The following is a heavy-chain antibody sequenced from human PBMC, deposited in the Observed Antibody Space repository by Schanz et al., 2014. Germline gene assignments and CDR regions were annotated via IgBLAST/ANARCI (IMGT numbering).Heavy chain of an antibody. J-gene: IGHJ4*02. Sequence: QVHLVQSGAEVKRPGASVKVSCKASGYTFTSYGISWVRQAPGQGLEWMGWISAYNGNTKYPQKLQGRVTMTTDTSTSTAYMELRSLRSDNTTVYYCARDAADLYDSLSEEDYWGQGTLVTVSS. V-gene: IGHV1-18*01. CDR3: ARDAADLYDSLSEEDY. D-gene: IGHD3-9*01. CDR2: ISAYNGNT. CDR1: GYTFTSYG.